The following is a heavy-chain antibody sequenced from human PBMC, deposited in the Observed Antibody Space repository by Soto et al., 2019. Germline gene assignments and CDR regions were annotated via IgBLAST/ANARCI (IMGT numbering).Heavy chain of an antibody. Sequence: QVQLVESGGGVVQPGRSLRLSCAASGFTFSSYGMHWVRQAPGKGLEWVAVIWYDGSNKYYADSVKGRFTISRDNSKNTLYLQMNSLRAEDTAVYYCARVNDEVVTALWLDYWGQGTLVTVSS. CDR3: ARVNDEVVTALWLDY. CDR2: IWYDGSNK. V-gene: IGHV3-33*01. D-gene: IGHD2-21*02. CDR1: GFTFSSYG. J-gene: IGHJ4*02.